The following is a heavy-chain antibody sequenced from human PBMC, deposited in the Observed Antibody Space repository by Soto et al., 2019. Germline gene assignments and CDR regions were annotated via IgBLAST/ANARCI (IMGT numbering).Heavy chain of an antibody. CDR1: GFTFSSFL. CDR3: AKRGLDTFGVYY. D-gene: IGHD3-3*01. J-gene: IGHJ4*02. V-gene: IGHV3-74*01. CDR2: ITTDGSST. Sequence: EVQLVESGGGLVQPGWSLRLSCAVSGFTFSSFLMHWVRQAPGEGLVWVSRITTDGSSTSYAECVKGRFTISRDNAKNARYRQMNSLRGEDKAMYYWAKRGLDTFGVYYWGEGTLGAFSS.